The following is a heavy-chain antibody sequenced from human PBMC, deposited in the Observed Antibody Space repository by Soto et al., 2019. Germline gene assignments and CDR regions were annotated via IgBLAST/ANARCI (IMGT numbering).Heavy chain of an antibody. CDR1: GFTFTNYA. CDR2: ISGSGTKT. D-gene: IGHD2-2*01. J-gene: IGHJ4*02. V-gene: IGHV3-23*01. Sequence: EVQLLQSGGGLVQPGGSLRLSCVASGFTFTNYAMSWVRQAPGKGLEWVSLISGSGTKTYYADSVKGRFTISRDSSKNTLYLHIDSLSADDTAVYYCALTMAGTSFFDYWGQGALVTVSS. CDR3: ALTMAGTSFFDY.